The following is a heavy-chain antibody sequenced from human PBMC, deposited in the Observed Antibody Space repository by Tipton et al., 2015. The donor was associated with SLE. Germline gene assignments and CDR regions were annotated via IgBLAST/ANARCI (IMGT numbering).Heavy chain of an antibody. CDR1: GFTFSSYA. V-gene: IGHV3-30*04. CDR3: AKAGYSSGWYDY. CDR2: ISYDGSNK. Sequence: SLRLSCAASGFTFSSYAMHWVRQAPGKGLEWVAVISYDGSNKYYADSVKGRFTISRDNSKNTLYLQMNSLRAEDTAVYYCAKAGYSSGWYDYWGQGTLLSVSS. D-gene: IGHD6-19*01. J-gene: IGHJ4*02.